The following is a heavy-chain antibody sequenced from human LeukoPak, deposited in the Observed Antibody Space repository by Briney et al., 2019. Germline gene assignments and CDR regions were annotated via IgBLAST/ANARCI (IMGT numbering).Heavy chain of an antibody. D-gene: IGHD3-3*01. CDR3: ATDTNYDFWSGPHPGAFDI. V-gene: IGHV1-69*06. J-gene: IGHJ3*02. Sequence: SVKVSCKASGGTFSSYAISWVRQAPGQGLEWMGGIIPIFGTANYAQKFQGRVTMTEDTSTDTAYMELSSLRSEDTAVYYCATDTNYDFWSGPHPGAFDIWGQGTMVTVSS. CDR1: GGTFSSYA. CDR2: IIPIFGTA.